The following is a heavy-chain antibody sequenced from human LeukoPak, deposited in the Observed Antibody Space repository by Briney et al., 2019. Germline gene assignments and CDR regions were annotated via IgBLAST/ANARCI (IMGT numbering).Heavy chain of an antibody. Sequence: GGSLRLSCAASGFTFSSYDMHWVRQATGKGLEWVSAIGTAGDTYYPGSVRGRFTISRENAKNSLYLQMNSLRAGDTAVYYCARLNDSSGLDYWGQGTLVTVSS. V-gene: IGHV3-13*01. CDR3: ARLNDSSGLDY. CDR2: IGTAGDT. CDR1: GFTFSSYD. J-gene: IGHJ4*02. D-gene: IGHD3-22*01.